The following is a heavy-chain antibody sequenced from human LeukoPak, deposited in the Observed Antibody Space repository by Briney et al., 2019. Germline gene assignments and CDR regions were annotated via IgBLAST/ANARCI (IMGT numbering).Heavy chain of an antibody. CDR3: ARHGYAIAAAGTDY. Sequence: GASLQISCEGSGSIFTSYWIGWVRPLPGKGLEWRGIIYPGDSDTRYSPSFQGQVTISADKSISTAYLQWSSLKASDTAMYYCARHGYAIAAAGTDYWGQGTLVTVSS. CDR1: GSIFTSYW. D-gene: IGHD6-13*01. V-gene: IGHV5-51*01. J-gene: IGHJ4*02. CDR2: IYPGDSDT.